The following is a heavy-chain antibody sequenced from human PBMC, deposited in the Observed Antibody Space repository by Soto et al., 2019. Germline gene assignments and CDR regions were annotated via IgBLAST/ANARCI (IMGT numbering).Heavy chain of an antibody. J-gene: IGHJ4*02. V-gene: IGHV3-15*07. CDR3: PTDLISCGGDCFLDY. CDR2: IKSKTDGGTT. Sequence: EVQLVESGGGLVKPGGSLRLSCAASGFTFSNAWMNWVRQAPGKGLEWVGRIKSKTDGGTTDYAAPVKGRFTISRDDSKNTLYLQMNSLTTADTAVYYCPTDLISCGGDCFLDYWGQGTLVTVSS. CDR1: GFTFSNAW. D-gene: IGHD2-21*02.